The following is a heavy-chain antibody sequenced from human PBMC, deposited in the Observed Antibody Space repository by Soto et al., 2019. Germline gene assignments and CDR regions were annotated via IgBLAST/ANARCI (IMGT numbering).Heavy chain of an antibody. CDR1: GGSISSSSYY. Sequence: SETLSLTCTVSGGSISSSSYYWSWIRQHPGKGLEWIGYIYYSGSTYYNPSLKSRVTISVDTSKNQFSLKLSSVTAADTAVYYCARAVGGYYYDSSGYYPFDYWGQGTLVTVSS. CDR3: ARAVGGYYYDSSGYYPFDY. D-gene: IGHD3-22*01. V-gene: IGHV4-31*03. J-gene: IGHJ4*02. CDR2: IYYSGST.